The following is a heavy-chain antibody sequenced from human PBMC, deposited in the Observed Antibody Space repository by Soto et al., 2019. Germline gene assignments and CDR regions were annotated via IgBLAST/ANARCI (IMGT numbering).Heavy chain of an antibody. CDR1: GSAFNSYA. CDR3: ALSGYRYYYYYYMDV. Sequence: QVQLVQSGAEVKKPGASVKVSCKASGSAFNSYAISWVRQAPGQGLEWMGWISAYNGNTNYAQKLQGRVTMTTDTATSTAYMELRSLSSDDTAVCYCALSGYRYYYYYYMDVWGKGTTVTVSS. J-gene: IGHJ6*03. CDR2: ISAYNGNT. V-gene: IGHV1-18*01. D-gene: IGHD3-3*01.